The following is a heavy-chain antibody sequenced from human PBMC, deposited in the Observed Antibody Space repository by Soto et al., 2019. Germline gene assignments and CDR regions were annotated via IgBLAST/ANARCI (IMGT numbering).Heavy chain of an antibody. CDR1: GFSFSGFW. V-gene: IGHV3-74*01. J-gene: IGHJ4*02. Sequence: GTLTLTCAASGFSFSGFWMHWVRQPPGKGLVWVSRMFTDVSTTYYADSVKGRFTMSRDNAKSTLYLQMNRLGDEDTAVYYCVRGNTGYGNFDSWGQGTLVTVSS. CDR2: MFTDVSTT. D-gene: IGHD5-12*01. CDR3: VRGNTGYGNFDS.